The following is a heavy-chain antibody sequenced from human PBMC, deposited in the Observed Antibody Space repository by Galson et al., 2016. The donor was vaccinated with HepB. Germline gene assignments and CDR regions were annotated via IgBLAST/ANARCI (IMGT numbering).Heavy chain of an antibody. V-gene: IGHV1-2*02. Sequence: SVKVSCKASGFTFTDYYIHWVRQAPGQGLEWMGWINPNSGGTNHAQKFQGRVTLTSDTSISAAYMELSRLTSDDTAVYYCARYCSSPSCYNPSYYNYYGMDVWGKGTTVTVSS. CDR2: INPNSGGT. J-gene: IGHJ6*04. CDR1: GFTFTDYY. CDR3: ARYCSSPSCYNPSYYNYYGMDV. D-gene: IGHD2-2*02.